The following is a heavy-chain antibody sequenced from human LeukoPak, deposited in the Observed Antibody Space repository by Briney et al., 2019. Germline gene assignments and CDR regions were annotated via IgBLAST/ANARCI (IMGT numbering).Heavy chain of an antibody. Sequence: SVTVSCKASGGTFSSYAISWVRQAPGQGLEWMGGIIPIFGTANYAQKFQGRVTITADESTSTAYMELSSLRSEDTAVYYCARNLFGDAYYYGMDVWGQGTTVTVSS. V-gene: IGHV1-69*13. D-gene: IGHD4-17*01. CDR1: GGTFSSYA. J-gene: IGHJ6*02. CDR2: IIPIFGTA. CDR3: ARNLFGDAYYYGMDV.